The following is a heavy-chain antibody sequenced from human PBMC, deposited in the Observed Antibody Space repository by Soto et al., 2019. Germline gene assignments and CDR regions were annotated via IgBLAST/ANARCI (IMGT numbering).Heavy chain of an antibody. CDR2: IYYSGST. D-gene: IGHD6-19*01. CDR1: GVSMTNFY. Sequence: SETLSLTCNISGVSMTNFYWSWIRQPPGKGLEWSEDIYYSGSTNYNPSLKSRVTISVDTSKNQFSLKRSSVTAADTAVYYCARGIEGWYQGRYYYGMDVWGQGTTVTVS. J-gene: IGHJ6*02. V-gene: IGHV4-59*01. CDR3: ARGIEGWYQGRYYYGMDV.